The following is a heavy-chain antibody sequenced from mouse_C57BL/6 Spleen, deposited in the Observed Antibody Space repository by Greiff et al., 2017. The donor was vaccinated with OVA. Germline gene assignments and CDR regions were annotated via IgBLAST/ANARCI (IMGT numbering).Heavy chain of an antibody. J-gene: IGHJ3*01. CDR1: GYTFTDYN. CDR3: AREGYYGSRFAY. V-gene: IGHV1-18*01. D-gene: IGHD1-1*01. CDR2: INPNNGGT. Sequence: VQLQQSGPELVKPGASVKIPCKASGYTFTDYNMDWVKQSHGKSLEWIGAINPNNGGTIYNQKFKGKATLTVDKSSSTAYMELRSLTSEDTAVYYCAREGYYGSRFAYWGQGTLVTVSA.